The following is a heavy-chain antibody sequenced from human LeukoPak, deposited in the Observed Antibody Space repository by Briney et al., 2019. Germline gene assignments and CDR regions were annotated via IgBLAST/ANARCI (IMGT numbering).Heavy chain of an antibody. D-gene: IGHD3-22*01. CDR1: GGSISSGGYY. J-gene: IGHJ4*02. Sequence: SETLSLTCTVSGGSISSGGYYWSWIRQPPGKGLEWTGYIYHSGSTYYNPSLKSRVTISVDRSKNQFSLKLSSVTAADTAVYYCARVADYYDSSGYLYWGQGTLVTVSS. V-gene: IGHV4-30-2*01. CDR2: IYHSGST. CDR3: ARVADYYDSSGYLY.